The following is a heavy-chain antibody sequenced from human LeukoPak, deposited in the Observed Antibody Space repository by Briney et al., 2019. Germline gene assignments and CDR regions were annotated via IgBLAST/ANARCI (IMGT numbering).Heavy chain of an antibody. D-gene: IGHD6-6*01. V-gene: IGHV3-7*03. Sequence: GGSLRLSSAASGFTFSTYAMQWDRQAPGKGLEWVASINSDGGQGYYADVVKGRFTISRDTAKNSLYLQINSQRAEDTAVYYCASSSYCSSSSVWGQGTMVTVSS. CDR2: INSDGGQG. J-gene: IGHJ3*01. CDR1: GFTFSTYA. CDR3: ASSSYCSSSSV.